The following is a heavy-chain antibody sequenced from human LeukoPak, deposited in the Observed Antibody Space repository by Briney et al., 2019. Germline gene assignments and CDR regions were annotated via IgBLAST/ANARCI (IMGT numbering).Heavy chain of an antibody. CDR2: IYTTGNT. Sequence: PSETLSLTCTVSDGSISSFYWSWIRQPAGKGLEWIGRIYTTGNTNYNPSLESRVTMSADTSKNQFSLKLTSVTAADTAVYYCARSYGYYMDVWGKGTTVTVSS. D-gene: IGHD5-18*01. V-gene: IGHV4-4*07. CDR3: ARSYGYYMDV. CDR1: DGSISSFY. J-gene: IGHJ6*03.